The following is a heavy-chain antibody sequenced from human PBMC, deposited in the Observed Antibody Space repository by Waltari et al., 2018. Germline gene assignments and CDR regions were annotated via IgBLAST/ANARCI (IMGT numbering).Heavy chain of an antibody. CDR2: IGYDGSKK. D-gene: IGHD3-22*01. CDR1: GFTFSSYG. CDR3: AKDYYDSSGYDY. J-gene: IGHJ4*02. Sequence: QVQLVESGGGVVQPGGSLRLSCAASGFTFSSYGMHWVRQAPGKGLEWVEFIGYDGSKKYNADSVKGRFTISRDNSKNTLYLQMNSLRAEDTAVYYCAKDYYDSSGYDYWGQGTLVTVSS. V-gene: IGHV3-30*02.